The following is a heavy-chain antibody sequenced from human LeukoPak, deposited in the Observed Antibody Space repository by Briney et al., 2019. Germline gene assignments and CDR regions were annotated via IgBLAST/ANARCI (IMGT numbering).Heavy chain of an antibody. J-gene: IGHJ4*02. Sequence: GGSLRLSCAASGFTFSSYWMSWVRQAPGKGLEWVANIKQDGSEKYYEDSVKGRFTISRDNAKNSLYLQMNSLRAEDTAVYYCARDQYGSGSSYDYWGQGALVTVSS. D-gene: IGHD3-10*01. CDR1: GFTFSSYW. CDR2: IKQDGSEK. V-gene: IGHV3-7*01. CDR3: ARDQYGSGSSYDY.